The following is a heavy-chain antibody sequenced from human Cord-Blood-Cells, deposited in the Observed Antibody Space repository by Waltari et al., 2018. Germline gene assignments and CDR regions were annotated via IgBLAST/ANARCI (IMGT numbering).Heavy chain of an antibody. CDR1: GGTFSSYA. D-gene: IGHD3-10*01. V-gene: IGHV1-69*01. CDR2: IIPILGTA. CDR3: AREADYYGSGSYRAYFDY. Sequence: QVQLVQSGAEVKKPGSSVKVSCKASGGTFSSYAISWVRQAPGQGLEWMGGIIPILGTANYAQKFQGRVTITADESTSTAYMELSSLRSEDTAVYYCAREADYYGSGSYRAYFDYWGQGTLVTVSS. J-gene: IGHJ4*02.